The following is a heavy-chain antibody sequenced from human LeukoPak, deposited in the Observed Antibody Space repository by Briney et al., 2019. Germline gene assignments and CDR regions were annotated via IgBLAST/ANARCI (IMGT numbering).Heavy chain of an antibody. V-gene: IGHV4-59*01. CDR1: GGSISSYY. CDR2: IYYSGST. Sequence: SETLTLTCTVSGGSISSYYWSWIPQPPGKGLEWIGYIYYSGSTNYNLSLKSRVTISVDTSKNQFSLKLSSVTAADTAVYYCARYSSSLNPDAFDIWGQGTMVTVS. CDR3: ARYSSSLNPDAFDI. J-gene: IGHJ3*02. D-gene: IGHD6-13*01.